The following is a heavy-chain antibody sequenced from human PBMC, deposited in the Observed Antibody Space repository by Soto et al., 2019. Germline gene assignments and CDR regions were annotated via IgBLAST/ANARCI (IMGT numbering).Heavy chain of an antibody. V-gene: IGHV1-2*02. CDR3: ARLQLDYDFWSGYYHPNYYYYAMDV. J-gene: IGHJ6*02. Sequence: ASVKVSCKASGYTFTGYYMHWVRQAPGQGLEWMGWINPNSGGTNYAQKFQGRVTMTRDTSISTAYMELSRLRSDDTAVYYCARLQLDYDFWSGYYHPNYYYYAMDVWGQGTTVTSP. D-gene: IGHD3-3*01. CDR2: INPNSGGT. CDR1: GYTFTGYY.